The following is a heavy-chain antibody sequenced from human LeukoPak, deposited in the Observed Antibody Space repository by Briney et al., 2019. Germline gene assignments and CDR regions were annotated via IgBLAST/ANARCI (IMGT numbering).Heavy chain of an antibody. Sequence: PPGGSLRLSCAASGFTFTSYDMSWVRQAPGKGLEWVSGIRGSGGSTYYADSVKGRFTISRDNSRNTLNLQMSSLRAEDTAVYYCAKSQIVGTTRSLGIRGQGTMVTVSS. CDR3: AKSQIVGTTRSLGI. J-gene: IGHJ3*02. V-gene: IGHV3-23*01. CDR2: IRGSGGST. D-gene: IGHD1-26*01. CDR1: GFTFTSYD.